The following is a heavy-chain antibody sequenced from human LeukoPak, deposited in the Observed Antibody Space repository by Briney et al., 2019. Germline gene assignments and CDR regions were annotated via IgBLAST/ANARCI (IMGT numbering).Heavy chain of an antibody. CDR2: IYYSGST. CDR1: GGSISSGGYY. D-gene: IGHD3-22*01. V-gene: IGHV4-31*03. CDR3: ARGSYYDSSGYYRRYYYGMDV. J-gene: IGHJ6*02. Sequence: PSQTLSPTCTVSGGSISSGGYYWSWIRQHPGKGLEWIGYIYYSGSTYYNPSLKSRVTISVDTSKNQFSLKLSSVTAADTAVYYCARGSYYDSSGYYRRYYYGMDVWGQGTTVTVSS.